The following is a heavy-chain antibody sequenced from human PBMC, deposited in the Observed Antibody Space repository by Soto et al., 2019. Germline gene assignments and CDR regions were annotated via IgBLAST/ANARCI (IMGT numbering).Heavy chain of an antibody. V-gene: IGHV4-39*07. D-gene: IGHD3-10*01. Sequence: SETLSLTCTVSGGSISSSSYYWGWIRQPPGKGLEWIGSIYYSGYTYYNPSLKSRVTISVDTSKNQFSLKLSSVAAADTAVYYCARGLLNNWFDPWGQGTLVTVSS. CDR2: IYYSGYT. CDR3: ARGLLNNWFDP. CDR1: GGSISSSSYY. J-gene: IGHJ5*02.